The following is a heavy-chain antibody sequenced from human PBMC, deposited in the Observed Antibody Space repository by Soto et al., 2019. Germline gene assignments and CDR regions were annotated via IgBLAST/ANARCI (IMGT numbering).Heavy chain of an antibody. Sequence: SVKGSCKAAGYTFTGYYMHWGRQDTGQGLEWMGWINPNSGGTNYAQKFQGRVTMTRDTSISTAYMELSRLRSDDTAVYYCARDFYGDYNPMWFDPWGQGTLDTGSP. D-gene: IGHD4-17*01. CDR2: INPNSGGT. V-gene: IGHV1-2*02. J-gene: IGHJ5*02. CDR1: GYTFTGYY. CDR3: ARDFYGDYNPMWFDP.